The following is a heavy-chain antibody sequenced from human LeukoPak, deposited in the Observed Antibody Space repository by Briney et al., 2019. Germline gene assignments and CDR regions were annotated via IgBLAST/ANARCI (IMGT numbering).Heavy chain of an antibody. Sequence: GASVKVSCKASGYTFTSYDINWVRQATGQGLEWMGWMNPNSGNTGYAQKFQGRVTMTRNTSISTAYMELSSLRSEDTAVYYCARGRSRKLKYYYDSSGYYSIDYWGQGTLVTVSS. CDR3: ARGRSRKLKYYYDSSGYYSIDY. CDR2: MNPNSGNT. D-gene: IGHD3-22*01. CDR1: GYTFTSYD. J-gene: IGHJ4*02. V-gene: IGHV1-8*01.